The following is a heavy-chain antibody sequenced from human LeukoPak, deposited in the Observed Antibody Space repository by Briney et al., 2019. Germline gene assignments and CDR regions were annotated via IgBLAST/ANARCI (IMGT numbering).Heavy chain of an antibody. D-gene: IGHD6-13*01. CDR1: GFTFKNAW. CDR2: IKSKTDGETT. J-gene: IGHJ4*02. V-gene: IGHV3-15*01. CDR3: AKDGDGGPYRAAGRGDY. Sequence: PGGSLRLSCAASGFTFKNAWMNWVRQAPGKGLEWVGRIKSKTDGETTDYAAPVKGRFTISRDDSKNTLYVQMNSLRAEDTAVYYCAKDGDGGPYRAAGRGDYWGQGTLVTVSS.